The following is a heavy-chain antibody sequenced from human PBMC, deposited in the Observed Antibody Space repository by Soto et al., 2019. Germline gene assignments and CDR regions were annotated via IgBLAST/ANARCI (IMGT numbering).Heavy chain of an antibody. CDR2: IWYDGSNK. D-gene: IGHD1-1*01. CDR3: ARSWRPLARYYYGMDV. V-gene: IGHV3-33*08. CDR1: GFTFSSYG. J-gene: IGHJ6*02. Sequence: GSLRLSCAASGFTFSSYGMHLVRQAPGKGLEWVAVIWYDGSNKYYADSVKGRFTISRDNSKNTLYLQMNSLRAEDTAVYYCARSWRPLARYYYGMDVWGQGTTVTVSS.